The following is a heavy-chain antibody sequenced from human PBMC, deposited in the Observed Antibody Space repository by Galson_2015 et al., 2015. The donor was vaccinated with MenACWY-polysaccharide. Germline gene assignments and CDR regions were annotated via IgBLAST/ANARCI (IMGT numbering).Heavy chain of an antibody. CDR3: VRQHHKWQPTAPDAFDI. J-gene: IGHJ4*02. CDR1: GDSVSSDSVA. V-gene: IGHV6-1*01. D-gene: IGHD1-26*01. CDR2: TFYESTWSN. Sequence: CAISGDSVSSDSVAWNWVRQSPSRGLEWLGRTFYESTWSNNYAESVKSRITINPDTSKNQVSLQLSSVSPEDTAVYYCVRQHHKWQPTAPDAFDIRGQGVLVTVSS.